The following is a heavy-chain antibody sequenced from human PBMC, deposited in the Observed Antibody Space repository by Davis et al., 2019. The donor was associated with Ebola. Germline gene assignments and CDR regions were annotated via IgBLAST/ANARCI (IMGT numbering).Heavy chain of an antibody. Sequence: SVKVSCKASGGTFSSYAISWVRQAPGQGLEWMGRIIPILGIANYAQKFQGRVTITADKSTSTAYMELSSLRSEDTAVYYCARDYYGSGSYSRGEDYYGMDVWGQGTTVTVSS. CDR3: ARDYYGSGSYSRGEDYYGMDV. D-gene: IGHD3-10*01. CDR1: GGTFSSYA. J-gene: IGHJ6*02. V-gene: IGHV1-69*04. CDR2: IIPILGIA.